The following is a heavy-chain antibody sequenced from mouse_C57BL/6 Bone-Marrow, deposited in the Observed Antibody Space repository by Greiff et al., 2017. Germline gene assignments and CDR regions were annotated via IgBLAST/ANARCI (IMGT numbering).Heavy chain of an antibody. V-gene: IGHV1-69*01. CDR2: IDPSDSYT. Sequence: VQLQQPGAELVMPGASVKLSCKASGYTFTSYWMHWVKQRPGQGLEWIGEIDPSDSYTNYNQKFKGKSTLTVDKSSSTAYMQLSSLTSEDSAVYYCARGRYDSNPWYFDYWGQGTTLTVSS. CDR3: ARGRYDSNPWYFDY. J-gene: IGHJ2*01. CDR1: GYTFTSYW. D-gene: IGHD2-12*01.